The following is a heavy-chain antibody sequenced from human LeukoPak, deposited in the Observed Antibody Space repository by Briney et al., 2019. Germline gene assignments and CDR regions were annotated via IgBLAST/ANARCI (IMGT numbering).Heavy chain of an antibody. V-gene: IGHV3-66*04. CDR3: ARQFLRYSDY. CDR2: IYSGGRT. D-gene: IGHD3-9*01. Sequence: GGSLRLSCAASGFTVSSNYMSWVRQAPGKGLDWVSVIYSGGRTYYADSVKGRFTISRDNSKNTLYLQMNSLRAEDTAVYYCARQFLRYSDYWGQGTLVTVSS. J-gene: IGHJ4*02. CDR1: GFTVSSNY.